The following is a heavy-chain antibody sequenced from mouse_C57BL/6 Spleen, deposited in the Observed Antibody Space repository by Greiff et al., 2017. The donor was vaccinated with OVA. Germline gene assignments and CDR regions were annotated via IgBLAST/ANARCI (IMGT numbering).Heavy chain of an antibody. CDR3: ARGLYYDYDEGGDYFDY. J-gene: IGHJ2*01. D-gene: IGHD2-4*01. Sequence: EVQLVESGGGLVKPGGSLKLSCAASGFTFSSYAMSWVRQTPEKRLEWVATISDGGSYTYYPDNVKGRFTISRDNAKNNLYLQMSHLKSEDTAMYYWARGLYYDYDEGGDYFDYWGQGTTLTVSS. CDR2: ISDGGSYT. CDR1: GFTFSSYA. V-gene: IGHV5-4*01.